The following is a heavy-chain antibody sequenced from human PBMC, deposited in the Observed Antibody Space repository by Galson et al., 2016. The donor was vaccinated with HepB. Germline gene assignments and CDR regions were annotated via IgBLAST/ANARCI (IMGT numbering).Heavy chain of an antibody. CDR3: ARMFPLYSSGWYVRGDGWFDS. D-gene: IGHD6-19*01. J-gene: IGHJ5*01. V-gene: IGHV3-48*03. CDR2: ISGDGRTI. CDR1: GFTFSRYE. Sequence: SLRLSCAASGFTFSRYEMNWVRQAPGKGLEWVSYISGDGRTINYADSVKGRFTISRGNAKNSLYLHMNSLTGGDTAVYYCARMFPLYSSGWYVRGDGWFDSRGQGTLVTVSS.